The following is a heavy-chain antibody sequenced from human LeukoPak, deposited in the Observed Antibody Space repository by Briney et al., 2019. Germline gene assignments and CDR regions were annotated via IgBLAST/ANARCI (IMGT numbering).Heavy chain of an antibody. D-gene: IGHD2-15*01. Sequence: PGRSLRLSCAASGFTFDDYAMNWVRQVPGKGLEWVSIITGTGGRYYGDSVKGRFILSRDNSKNTVYMQMSSLRAEDTATYYCAKDYCRDGNCPFPFLDSWGQGTLVTVSS. CDR3: AKDYCRDGNCPFPFLDS. CDR1: GFTFDDYA. J-gene: IGHJ4*02. CDR2: ITGTGGR. V-gene: IGHV3-9*01.